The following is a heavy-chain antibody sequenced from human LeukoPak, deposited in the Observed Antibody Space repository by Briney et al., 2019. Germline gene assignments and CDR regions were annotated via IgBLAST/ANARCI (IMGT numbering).Heavy chain of an antibody. CDR1: GYAFSSHP. V-gene: IGHV1-18*01. CDR2: ISAYSGNT. D-gene: IGHD3-10*01. J-gene: IGHJ1*01. CDR3: ARGSSSQYFRF. Sequence: GASVTVSCMSSGYAFSSHPVSWVRQAPGQGREWMGWISAYSGNTSYAQRFQGRVTMSTEASTNIAYMELTSLRSDDTAIYFCARGSSSQYFRFWGQGTLVTVSS.